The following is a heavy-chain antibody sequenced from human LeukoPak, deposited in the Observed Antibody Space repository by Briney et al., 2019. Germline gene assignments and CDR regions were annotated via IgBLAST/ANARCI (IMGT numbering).Heavy chain of an antibody. CDR3: ARDIRHSGYVRSSWFDP. CDR1: GGSISSYY. J-gene: IGHJ5*02. Sequence: SETLSLTCTVSGGSISSYYWSWIRQPPGKGLEWIGYIYYSGSTNYNPSLKSRVTISVDTSKNQFSLKLSSVTAADTAVYYCARDIRHSGYVRSSWFDPWGQGTLVTVSS. CDR2: IYYSGST. V-gene: IGHV4-59*01. D-gene: IGHD5-12*01.